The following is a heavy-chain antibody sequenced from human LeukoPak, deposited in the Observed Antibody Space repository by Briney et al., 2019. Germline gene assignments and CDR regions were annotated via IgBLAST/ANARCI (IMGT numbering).Heavy chain of an antibody. Sequence: SETLSLTCAVSGGSISSSNWWSWVRQPPGKGLEWIGEIYHSGSTNYNPSLKNRVTISVDKSKNQFSLKLSSVTAADTAVYYCARTLWFGGYTPRDAFDIWGQGTMVTVSS. CDR1: GGSISSSNW. CDR3: ARTLWFGGYTPRDAFDI. J-gene: IGHJ3*02. CDR2: IYHSGST. D-gene: IGHD3-10*01. V-gene: IGHV4-4*02.